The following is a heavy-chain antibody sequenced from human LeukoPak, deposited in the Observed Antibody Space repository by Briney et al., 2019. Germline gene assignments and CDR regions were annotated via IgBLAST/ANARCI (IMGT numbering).Heavy chain of an antibody. CDR2: IYYSGST. D-gene: IGHD3-3*01. J-gene: IGHJ6*02. V-gene: IGHV4-59*01. CDR1: GGFISSYY. CDR3: ARGYYDFWSGYYIYYGMDV. Sequence: SETLSLTCTVSGGFISSYYWSWIRQPPGKGLEWIGYIYYSGSTNYNPSLKSRVTISVDTSKNQFSLKLSSVTAADTAVYYCARGYYDFWSGYYIYYGMDVWGQGTTVTVSS.